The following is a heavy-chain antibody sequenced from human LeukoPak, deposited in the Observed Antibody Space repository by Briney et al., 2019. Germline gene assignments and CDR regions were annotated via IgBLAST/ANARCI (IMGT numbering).Heavy chain of an antibody. J-gene: IGHJ4*02. V-gene: IGHV4-38-2*01. CDR3: ARQVIGSHYHDY. D-gene: IGHD1-26*01. CDR1: GYSISSDYY. CDR2: MYHSGTS. Sequence: SETLSLTXAVSGYSISSDYYWDWIRQPPGKGLERIGSMYHSGTSYYNPSLKSRVTVSLDTSKNQFSLRLSSVTAADTAVYYCARQVIGSHYHDYWGQGTLVTVSS.